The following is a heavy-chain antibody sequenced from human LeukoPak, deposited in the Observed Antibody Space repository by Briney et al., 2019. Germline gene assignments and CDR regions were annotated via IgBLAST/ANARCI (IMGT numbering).Heavy chain of an antibody. Sequence: SVEVSCRASGGTFSSYVISWVRQAPGQGLEWMGRIIPISGTANNAQKFQGRVTITADESTSTVYMELSSLRSEDTAVYYCANKLQFLLAFDIWGRGTMVTVSS. V-gene: IGHV1-69*13. J-gene: IGHJ3*02. CDR1: GGTFSSYV. CDR3: ANKLQFLLAFDI. D-gene: IGHD3-3*01. CDR2: IIPISGTA.